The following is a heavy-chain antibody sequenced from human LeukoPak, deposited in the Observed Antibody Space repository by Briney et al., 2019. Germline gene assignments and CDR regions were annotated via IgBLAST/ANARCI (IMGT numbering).Heavy chain of an antibody. D-gene: IGHD3-16*01. CDR3: TRGAGWLIDY. CDR2: IYYSGST. CDR1: TGSISSGSYY. Sequence: SETLSLTCTVSTGSISSGSYYWGWIRQPPGKGLEWIGSIYYSGSTYYNPSLKSRVTISADTSKSQFSLKLNSLTTADTAVYYCTRGAGWLIDYWGQGILVTVSS. J-gene: IGHJ4*02. V-gene: IGHV4-39*07.